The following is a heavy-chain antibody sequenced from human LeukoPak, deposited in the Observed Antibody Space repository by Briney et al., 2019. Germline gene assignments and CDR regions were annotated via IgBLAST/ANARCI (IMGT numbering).Heavy chain of an antibody. Sequence: GRSLRLSCAASGFTFSSYGMHWVRQAPGKGLEWVAVISYDGSNKYYADSVKGRFTISRDNSKNTLYLQMYSLRAEDTAVYYCAKDRIAVAGIFDYWGQGTLVTVSS. D-gene: IGHD6-19*01. J-gene: IGHJ4*02. CDR1: GFTFSSYG. CDR3: AKDRIAVAGIFDY. V-gene: IGHV3-30*18. CDR2: ISYDGSNK.